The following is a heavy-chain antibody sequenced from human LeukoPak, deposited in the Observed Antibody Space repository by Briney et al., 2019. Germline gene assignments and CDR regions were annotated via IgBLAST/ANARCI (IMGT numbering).Heavy chain of an antibody. Sequence: GGSLRLSCAASGFTFNNYVMSWVRQAPGKGLEWVSGVSGSGGDTYYADSVKGRFTISRDNSKNTLSLQMSSLRTEDSAIYYCAKVFRSGDLFVSDSWGQGTLVTVSS. CDR2: VSGSGGDT. V-gene: IGHV3-23*01. D-gene: IGHD4-17*01. J-gene: IGHJ4*02. CDR3: AKVFRSGDLFVSDS. CDR1: GFTFNNYV.